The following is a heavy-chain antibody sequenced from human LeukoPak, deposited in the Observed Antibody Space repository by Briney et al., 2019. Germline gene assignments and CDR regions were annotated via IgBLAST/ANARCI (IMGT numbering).Heavy chain of an antibody. CDR1: GGSISSGNYY. CDR3: ARTKAPSGSYYNDLPEFDY. J-gene: IGHJ4*02. Sequence: PSETLSLTCTVSGGSISSGNYYWSWIRQPPGKGLEWIGEIYHSGSTNYNPSLKSRVTISVDKSKNQFSLKLSSVTAADTAVYYCARTKAPSGSYYNDLPEFDYWGQGTLVTVSS. CDR2: IYHSGST. V-gene: IGHV4-39*07. D-gene: IGHD3-10*01.